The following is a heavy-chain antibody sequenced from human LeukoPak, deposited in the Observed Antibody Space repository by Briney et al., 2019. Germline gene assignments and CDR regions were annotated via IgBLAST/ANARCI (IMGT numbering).Heavy chain of an antibody. Sequence: GGSLRLSCAASGFTFSTYAMHWVRQAPGKGLEWVAVISYDGNNIYYADSVKGRFTISRDNSKNTLYLQMNSLRSEDTAVYYCASISGAPLGDYWGQGTLVTVSS. CDR2: ISYDGNNI. V-gene: IGHV3-30-3*01. D-gene: IGHD3-16*01. CDR1: GFTFSTYA. J-gene: IGHJ4*02. CDR3: ASISGAPLGDY.